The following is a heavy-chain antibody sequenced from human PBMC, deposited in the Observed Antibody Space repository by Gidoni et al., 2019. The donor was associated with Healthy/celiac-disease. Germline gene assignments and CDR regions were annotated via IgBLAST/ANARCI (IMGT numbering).Heavy chain of an antibody. CDR1: GDSVSRNSAA. CDR2: TYYRSKWSN. Sequence: QVQLQQSGPGLGKPSQTLSLTCALSGDSVSRNSAAWNWIRQSPSRGLEWPGRTYYRSKWSNDYAVAVKSRITINPDTSKNQFSLQLNSVTPEDTAVYYCARDRDYYDSSGYYWILDYWGQGTLVTVSS. CDR3: ARDRDYYDSSGYYWILDY. D-gene: IGHD3-22*01. V-gene: IGHV6-1*01. J-gene: IGHJ4*02.